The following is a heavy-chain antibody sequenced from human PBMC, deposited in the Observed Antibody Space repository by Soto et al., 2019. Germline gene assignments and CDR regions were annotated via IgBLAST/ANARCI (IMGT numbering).Heavy chain of an antibody. Sequence: EGQLLESGGGLVQPRGSLRLCCAGSGFTFTNYAMNWVRQAQGQGLEWVSTISGGGAATFFADSVRGRFTISRDNSKDTVTLQMNNLAVDDTAVYFCARKVPGSTSRPDYWYFDLWGRCTLVTVSS. CDR1: GFTFTNYA. J-gene: IGHJ2*01. CDR3: ARKVPGSTSRPDYWYFDL. V-gene: IGHV3-23*01. CDR2: ISGGGAAT. D-gene: IGHD3-10*01.